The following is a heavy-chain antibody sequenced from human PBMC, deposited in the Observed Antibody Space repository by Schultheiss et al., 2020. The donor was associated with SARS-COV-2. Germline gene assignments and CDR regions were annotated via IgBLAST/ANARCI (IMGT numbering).Heavy chain of an antibody. CDR1: GFSFSTYT. D-gene: IGHD2-15*01. CDR3: ARGVAPFDY. V-gene: IGHV3-21*01. J-gene: IGHJ4*02. Sequence: GGSLRLSCAVSGFSFSTYTLNWVRQAPGKGLEWVSSISSSSNFRYYADSLKGRFTVSRDNSKNTLYLQMNSVRAEDTAVYYCARGVAPFDYWGQGTLVTVSS. CDR2: ISSSSNFR.